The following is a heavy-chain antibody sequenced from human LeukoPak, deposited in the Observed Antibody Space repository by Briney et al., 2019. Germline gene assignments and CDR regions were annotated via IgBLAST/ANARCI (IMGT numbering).Heavy chain of an antibody. Sequence: PGRSLRLSCAASGFTFSSYTMHWVRQAPGKGLEWVAVIPYDGSNKYYVDSVKGRFTISRDNSKNTLYLQMNSLTPEDAAVYYFARGAAVAGILYYFDYWGQGTLVTVSS. CDR2: IPYDGSNK. V-gene: IGHV3-30-3*01. CDR3: ARGAAVAGILYYFDY. J-gene: IGHJ4*02. CDR1: GFTFSSYT. D-gene: IGHD6-19*01.